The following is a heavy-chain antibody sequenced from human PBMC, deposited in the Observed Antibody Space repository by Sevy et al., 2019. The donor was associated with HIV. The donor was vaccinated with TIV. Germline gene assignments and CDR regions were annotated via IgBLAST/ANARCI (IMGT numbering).Heavy chain of an antibody. V-gene: IGHV3-21*04. Sequence: GGSLRLSCAASGFTFSSYSMNWVRQAPGKGLEWVSSISSSSSTIYYADSVKGRFTISRDNAKNSLYLQMNSLRAEDTAVYYCARDRSRRAVAGPDVFDPWGQGTLVTVSS. D-gene: IGHD6-19*01. CDR3: ARDRSRRAVAGPDVFDP. J-gene: IGHJ5*02. CDR2: ISSSSSTI. CDR1: GFTFSSYS.